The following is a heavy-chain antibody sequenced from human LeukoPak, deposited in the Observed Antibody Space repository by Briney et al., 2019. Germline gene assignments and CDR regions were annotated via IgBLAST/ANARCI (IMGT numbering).Heavy chain of an antibody. D-gene: IGHD2-2*01. CDR3: ARDIVVVPDEYCFDY. CDR2: INWNGGST. Sequence: GGSLRLFCAASGFTFDDYGMSWVRQAPGKGLEWVSGINWNGGSTGYADSVKGRFTISRDNAKNSLYLQMNSLRAEDTALYYCARDIVVVPDEYCFDYWGQGTLVTVSS. J-gene: IGHJ4*02. V-gene: IGHV3-20*04. CDR1: GFTFDDYG.